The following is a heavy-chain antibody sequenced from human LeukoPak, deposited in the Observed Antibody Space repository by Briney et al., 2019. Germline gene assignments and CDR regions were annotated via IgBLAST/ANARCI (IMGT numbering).Heavy chain of an antibody. V-gene: IGHV1-69*05. CDR1: GGTFSSYT. CDR3: ARGTIPSVHKLDY. Sequence: SVKVSCKASGGTFSSYTISWVRQAPGQGLEWMGRIIPIFGTANYAQKFQGRVTITTDESTSTAYMELSSLRSEDTAVYYCARGTIPSVHKLDYWGQGTLVTVSS. J-gene: IGHJ4*02. CDR2: IIPIFGTA. D-gene: IGHD5/OR15-5a*01.